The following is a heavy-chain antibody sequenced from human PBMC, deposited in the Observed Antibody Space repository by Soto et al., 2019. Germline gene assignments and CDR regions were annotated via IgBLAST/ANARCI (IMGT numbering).Heavy chain of an antibody. CDR2: IGDSGGIT. CDR1: GFTFSAYA. J-gene: IGHJ4*02. Sequence: EVQLLESGGGLVQPGGSLRLSCAASGFTFSAYAMSWVRQAPQKGLESVSAIGDSGGITNYADSVKGRFTISRDNSKNMLFLQINSLRVEDTAIYYSAKFHLHSGRWYAGNWCQGLLVTVSS. CDR3: AKFHLHSGRWYAGN. D-gene: IGHD5-12*01. V-gene: IGHV3-23*01.